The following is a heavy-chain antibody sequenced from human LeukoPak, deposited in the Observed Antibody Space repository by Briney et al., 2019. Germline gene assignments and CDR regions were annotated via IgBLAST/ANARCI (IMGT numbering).Heavy chain of an antibody. CDR3: ARQSLRNFDY. J-gene: IGHJ4*02. Sequence: ASVKVSCKASGYTFTGHYIHWVRQAPGQGLEWMGWINPNGGATRYAENFQGRVTMTRDTSISTAYMDLVKLTSDDTAVYYCARQSLRNFDYWGQGTLVTVSS. V-gene: IGHV1-2*02. CDR2: INPNGGAT. CDR1: GYTFTGHY. D-gene: IGHD5/OR15-5a*01.